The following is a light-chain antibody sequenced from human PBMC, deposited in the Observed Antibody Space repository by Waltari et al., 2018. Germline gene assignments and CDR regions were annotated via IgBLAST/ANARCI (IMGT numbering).Light chain of an antibody. CDR3: QQCYTFPYT. Sequence: DIVLTQSPDSLAVSLGERATINCKSTQSLVFSSNNKNYLGWYQQKPGRPPKLLITWASSRESGVPDRFSGSGSGTDFTLTISSLQAEDVAVYYCQQCYTFPYTFGQGTKLEIK. CDR2: WAS. CDR1: QSLVFSSNNKNY. V-gene: IGKV4-1*01. J-gene: IGKJ2*01.